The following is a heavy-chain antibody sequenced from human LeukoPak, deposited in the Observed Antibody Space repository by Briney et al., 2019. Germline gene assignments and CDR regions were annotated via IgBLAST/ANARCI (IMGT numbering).Heavy chain of an antibody. Sequence: GGSLRLSCAASGFTFSSYAMSWVRQAPGRELEWVSTISGSGDSTYYADSVKGRFTIFRDNSKNTLYLQMNSLRAADTAVYYCAKEGLVNFYYSDYWGQGTLVTVSS. CDR2: ISGSGDST. J-gene: IGHJ4*02. V-gene: IGHV3-23*01. CDR1: GFTFSSYA. D-gene: IGHD1-26*01. CDR3: AKEGLVNFYYSDY.